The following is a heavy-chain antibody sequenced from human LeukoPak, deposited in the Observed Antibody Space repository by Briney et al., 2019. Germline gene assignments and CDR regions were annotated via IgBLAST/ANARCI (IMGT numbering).Heavy chain of an antibody. D-gene: IGHD2-2*01. J-gene: IGHJ3*02. V-gene: IGHV1-2*02. CDR2: INPNSGGT. CDR1: GYTFTGYY. CDR3: ARDIHCSSTSCYDGALDI. Sequence: ASVKVSCKASGYTFTGYYMHWVRQAPGQGLEWTGWINPNSGGTNYAQKFQGRVTMTRDTSISTAYMELSRLRSDDTAVYYCARDIHCSSTSCYDGALDIWGQGTMVTVSS.